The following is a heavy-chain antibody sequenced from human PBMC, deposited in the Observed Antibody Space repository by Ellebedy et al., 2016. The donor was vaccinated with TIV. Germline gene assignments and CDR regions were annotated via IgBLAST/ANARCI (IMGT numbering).Heavy chain of an antibody. D-gene: IGHD6-25*01. CDR3: AREVAARPTHAMDV. J-gene: IGHJ6*02. CDR2: IGGRSRDI. CDR1: GFRFDIYN. Sequence: GESLKISCAASGFRFDIYNMNWVRHAPGRGLEWVSSIGGRSRDIHYGDSVKGRFTISRDNAKNSLYLQMNSLRVEDTAIYFCAREVAARPTHAMDVWGQGTTVSVSS. V-gene: IGHV3-21*01.